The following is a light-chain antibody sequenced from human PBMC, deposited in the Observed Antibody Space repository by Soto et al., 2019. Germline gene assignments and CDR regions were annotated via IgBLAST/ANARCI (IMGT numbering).Light chain of an antibody. V-gene: IGKV3-20*01. CDR3: QQYGSLYT. J-gene: IGKJ2*01. CDR1: QSVRSSY. Sequence: EIVVTQSPGTLSLSPGEMSTLACRASQSVRSSYLAWYQQKPGQAPRLIKYDATSRATGVTDRFSGSGSGTDFTLTSSRLHPEDVAVYYRQQYGSLYTFGQGTKLEIK. CDR2: DAT.